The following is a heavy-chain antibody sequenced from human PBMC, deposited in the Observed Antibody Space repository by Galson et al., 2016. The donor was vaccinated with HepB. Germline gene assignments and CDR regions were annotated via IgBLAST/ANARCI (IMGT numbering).Heavy chain of an antibody. D-gene: IGHD6-13*01. V-gene: IGHV1-18*04. J-gene: IGHJ6*03. CDR3: ARRSRSWFITPANYYYMDV. CDR2: ISTHNGKT. Sequence: SVKVPCKASGYSFTSYGISWVRQAPGQGLEWMGWISTHNGKTNYAQKLQGRITMTTDTSTSTAYMELRSLTSDDTAMYYCARRSRSWFITPANYYYMDVWGKGTTVTVSS. CDR1: GYSFTSYG.